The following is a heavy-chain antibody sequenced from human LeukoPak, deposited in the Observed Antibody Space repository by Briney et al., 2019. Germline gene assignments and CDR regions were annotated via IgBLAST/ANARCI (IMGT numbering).Heavy chain of an antibody. J-gene: IGHJ3*02. CDR3: ARELDPKAPIAPDTGAFHI. Sequence: ASVKVSCKAFGYDFTRYAIQWVRQAPGQRLEWVGWIVPGDGDTSYSQKFQGRVLITRDTYAGTAYMELRSLISDDTAVYYCARELDPKAPIAPDTGAFHIWGQGTAVTVSS. CDR2: IVPGDGDT. V-gene: IGHV1-3*01. CDR1: GYDFTRYA. D-gene: IGHD2-8*02.